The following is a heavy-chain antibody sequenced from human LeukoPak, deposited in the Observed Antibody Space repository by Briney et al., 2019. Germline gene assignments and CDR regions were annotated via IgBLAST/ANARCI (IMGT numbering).Heavy chain of an antibody. J-gene: IGHJ4*02. CDR1: GFTFSSYA. CDR3: AKDGAYYGSGKSDY. Sequence: AGGSLRPSCAASGFTFSSYAMSWVRQAPGKGLEWVSAISGSGGSTYYADSVKGRFTISRDNSKNTLYLQMNSLRAEDTAVYYCAKDGAYYGSGKSDYWGQGPLVTVSS. D-gene: IGHD3-10*01. V-gene: IGHV3-23*01. CDR2: ISGSGGST.